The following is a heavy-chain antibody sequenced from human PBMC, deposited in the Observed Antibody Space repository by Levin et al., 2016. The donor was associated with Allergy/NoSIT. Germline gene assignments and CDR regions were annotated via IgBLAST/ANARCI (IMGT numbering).Heavy chain of an antibody. D-gene: IGHD5-24*01. V-gene: IGHV3-23*01. CDR3: ARDQMGGYFDY. CDR2: ISGSGGST. J-gene: IGHJ4*02. CDR1: GFTFSSYA. Sequence: GGSLRLSCAASGFTFSSYAMSWVRQAPGKGLEWVSAISGSGGSTYYADSVKGRFTISRDNAKNSLYLQMNSLRAEDTAVYYCARDQMGGYFDYWGQGTLVTVSS.